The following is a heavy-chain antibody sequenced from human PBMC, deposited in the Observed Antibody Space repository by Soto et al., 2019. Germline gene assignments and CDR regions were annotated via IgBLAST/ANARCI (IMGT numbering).Heavy chain of an antibody. Sequence: GGSRRLSCAASGFTFSSYAMNWVGQAPGKGLGWVAVISYDGSNKYYADSVKGRLTISRDNSKNTLYLQMNSLRAEDTAVYYCAREPASGSYYNPLIKYYYGMDVWGQGTTVTVSS. CDR3: AREPASGSYYNPLIKYYYGMDV. D-gene: IGHD3-10*01. V-gene: IGHV3-30-3*01. CDR1: GFTFSSYA. CDR2: ISYDGSNK. J-gene: IGHJ6*02.